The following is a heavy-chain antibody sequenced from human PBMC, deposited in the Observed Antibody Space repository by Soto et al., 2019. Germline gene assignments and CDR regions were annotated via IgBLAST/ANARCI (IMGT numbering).Heavy chain of an antibody. Sequence: EVQLVESGGGLVQPGGSLRLSCAASGFTFSSYWMCWVRQAPGRGLEWLANIKQDGTQKYYVDSVKGRFTISRDNAKNSLFLQLNSLRAEDTAVYYCARVGATHAPPDYYYYYMDVWGKGTTVTVSS. V-gene: IGHV3-7*01. CDR2: IKQDGTQK. D-gene: IGHD3-3*01. J-gene: IGHJ6*03. CDR1: GFTFSSYW. CDR3: ARVGATHAPPDYYYYYMDV.